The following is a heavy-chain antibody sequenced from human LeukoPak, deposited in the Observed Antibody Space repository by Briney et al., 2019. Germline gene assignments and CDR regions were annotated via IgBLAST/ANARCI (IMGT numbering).Heavy chain of an antibody. CDR2: IFYRGTT. D-gene: IGHD7-27*01. V-gene: IGHV4-30-4*01. CDR1: GDSIKSDEYH. CDR3: DREGADWGGNFYAMDV. J-gene: IGHJ6*02. Sequence: SETLSLTCTVSGDSIKSDEYHWSWIRQPPGKGLEWIGYIFYRGTTYYNPSLMSRVTISLDTSKNQFSLKLSSVTAADTAVYYCDREGADWGGNFYAMDVWAQGTTVTVSS.